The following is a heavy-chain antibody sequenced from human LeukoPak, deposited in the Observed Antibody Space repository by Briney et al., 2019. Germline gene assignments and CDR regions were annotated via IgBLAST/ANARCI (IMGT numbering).Heavy chain of an antibody. J-gene: IGHJ4*02. CDR3: AKSDYDFLTAASWDY. Sequence: GGSLRLSCAASGFTFSSYGIHWVRQAPGKGLEWVAFIRYDGSNKYYTDSVKGRFTISRDNSKNTLYLQMNSLRAEDTAVYYCAKSDYDFLTAASWDYWGQGTLVTVSS. V-gene: IGHV3-30*02. CDR1: GFTFSSYG. CDR2: IRYDGSNK. D-gene: IGHD3-9*01.